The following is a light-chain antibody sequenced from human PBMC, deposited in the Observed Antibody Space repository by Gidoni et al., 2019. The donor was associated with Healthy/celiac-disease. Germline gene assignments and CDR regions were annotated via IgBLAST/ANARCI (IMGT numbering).Light chain of an antibody. J-gene: IGKJ2*01. Sequence: DIQMTQSPSSLSASVGDSVTITCRASQSIISYLNWYQQKPGKAPKLLIYAASSLQRGVPSRFSGSGSGTDFTLTISSLQPEDFATYYCQQSYSTPPYTFGQGTKLEIK. CDR3: QQSYSTPPYT. V-gene: IGKV1-39*01. CDR2: AAS. CDR1: QSIISY.